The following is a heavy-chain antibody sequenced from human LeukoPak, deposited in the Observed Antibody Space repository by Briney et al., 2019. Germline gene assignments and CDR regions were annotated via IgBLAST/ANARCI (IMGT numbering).Heavy chain of an antibody. D-gene: IGHD1-26*01. Sequence: PSETLSLTCTVSGGSISSSYYYWGWIRQPPGKGLEWIGCIYSSGSTHYNPSLNSRVTISVDRSKNQFSLKLSSVTAADTAVYYCARGRGAGATTPGAFDIWGQGTMVTVSS. CDR2: IYSSGST. CDR1: GGSISSSYYY. CDR3: ARGRGAGATTPGAFDI. J-gene: IGHJ3*02. V-gene: IGHV4-39*07.